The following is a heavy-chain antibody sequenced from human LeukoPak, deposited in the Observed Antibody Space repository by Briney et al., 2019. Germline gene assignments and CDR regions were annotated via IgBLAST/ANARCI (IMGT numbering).Heavy chain of an antibody. V-gene: IGHV3-33*01. Sequence: GGSLRLSCAASGFTFSSYGMPWVRQAPGKGLEWVAVIWYDGSNKYYADSVKGRFTISRDNSKNTLYLQINSLRAEDTDVYYCARDALDIVVVPAAIWAPHHDAFDIWGQGTMVTVSS. CDR2: IWYDGSNK. J-gene: IGHJ3*02. CDR3: ARDALDIVVVPAAIWAPHHDAFDI. CDR1: GFTFSSYG. D-gene: IGHD2-2*02.